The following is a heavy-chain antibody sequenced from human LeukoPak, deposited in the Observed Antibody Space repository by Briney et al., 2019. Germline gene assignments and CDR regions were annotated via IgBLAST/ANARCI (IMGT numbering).Heavy chain of an antibody. D-gene: IGHD6-13*01. V-gene: IGHV3-48*01. Sequence: GGSLRPSCAASGLTFSSYSMNWVRQAPGKGLEWVSYISSSSSTIYYADSVKGRFTISRDNAKNSLYLQMNSLRAEDTAVYYCARDVDSSSWYTLAIDYWGQGTLVTVSS. J-gene: IGHJ4*02. CDR1: GLTFSSYS. CDR3: ARDVDSSSWYTLAIDY. CDR2: ISSSSSTI.